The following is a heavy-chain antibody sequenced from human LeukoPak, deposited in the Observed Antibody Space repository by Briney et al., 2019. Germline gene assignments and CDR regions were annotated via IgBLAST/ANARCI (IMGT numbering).Heavy chain of an antibody. CDR3: ATSGYCSSTSCAGGMDV. J-gene: IGHJ6*04. CDR2: IKQDGSEK. CDR1: GFTFSSYW. D-gene: IGHD2-2*01. V-gene: IGHV3-7*03. Sequence: LGGSLRLSCVASGFTFSSYWMSWVRQAPGKGLEWVANIKQDGSEKYYVDSVKGRFTISRDNAKNSLYLQMNSLRAEDTAVYYCATSGYCSSTSCAGGMDVWGKGTTVTVSS.